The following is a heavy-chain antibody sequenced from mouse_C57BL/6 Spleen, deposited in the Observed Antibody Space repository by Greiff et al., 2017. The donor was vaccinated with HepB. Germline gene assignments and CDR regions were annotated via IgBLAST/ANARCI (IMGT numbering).Heavy chain of an antibody. D-gene: IGHD1-1*01. CDR3: ARQEDYCSSWFAY. V-gene: IGHV5-15*04. CDR1: GFTFSDYG. Sequence: EVKLVESGGGLVQPGGSLKLSCAASGFTFSDYGMAWVRQAPRKGPEWVAFISNLAYSIYYADTVTGRFTISRENAKNTLYLEMSSLRSEDTAMYYCARQEDYCSSWFAYWGQGTLVTVSA. CDR2: ISNLAYSI. J-gene: IGHJ3*01.